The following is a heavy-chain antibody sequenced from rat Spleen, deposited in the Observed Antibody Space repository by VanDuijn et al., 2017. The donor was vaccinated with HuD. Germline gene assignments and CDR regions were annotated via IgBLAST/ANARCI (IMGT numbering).Heavy chain of an antibody. CDR2: ISYDGGST. CDR1: GFTFSDFY. D-gene: IGHD2-5*01. CDR3: TRGGYFRY. J-gene: IGHJ2*01. Sequence: EVRLVGGGGGLVQPGRCMKLFCAGAGFTFSDFYMAGARQASKKGLEWVASISYDGGSTYYRDSVKGRFTISRDNAKSSLYLQMDSLRSEDTATYYCTRGGYFRYWGQGVMVTVSS. V-gene: IGHV5-20*01.